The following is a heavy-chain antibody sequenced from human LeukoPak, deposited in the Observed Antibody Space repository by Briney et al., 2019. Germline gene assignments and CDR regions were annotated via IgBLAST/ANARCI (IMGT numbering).Heavy chain of an antibody. D-gene: IGHD3-10*01. Sequence: PGGSLRLSCAASGFTFSSYSINWVRQAPGKGLELVSSISSSSSYIYYADSVKGRFTISRDNAKNSLYLQMNSLRAEDTAVYYCAREDSYYYGSGSYPFDYWGQGTLVTVSS. CDR1: GFTFSSYS. CDR3: AREDSYYYGSGSYPFDY. J-gene: IGHJ4*02. V-gene: IGHV3-21*01. CDR2: ISSSSSYI.